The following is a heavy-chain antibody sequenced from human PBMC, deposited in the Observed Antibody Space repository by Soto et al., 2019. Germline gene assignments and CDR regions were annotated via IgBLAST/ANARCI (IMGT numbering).Heavy chain of an antibody. CDR3: ARAGHHSETSNSYVHYYYYGMDV. J-gene: IGHJ6*02. Sequence: PGGSLRLSCAASAFSFSIYSMHWVRQAPGKVLEWVALISYDGGNTYYVNSVKARYTMSRNNSKNTLYVQMNSLRDEATAVYYCARAGHHSETSNSYVHYYYYGMDVWGPGTTVTVSS. D-gene: IGHD3-16*01. V-gene: IGHV3-30-3*01. CDR2: ISYDGGNT. CDR1: AFSFSIYS.